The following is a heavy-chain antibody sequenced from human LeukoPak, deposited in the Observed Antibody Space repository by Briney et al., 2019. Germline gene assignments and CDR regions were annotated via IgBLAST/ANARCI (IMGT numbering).Heavy chain of an antibody. CDR2: ISYDGSNK. V-gene: IGHV3-30*18. CDR3: AKDPADIVVVVAATADYYYGMDV. Sequence: GRSLRLSCAASGFTFSNYGMHWVRQAPGKGLEWVAVISYDGSNKYYADPVKARFTISRDNSKNTLYPQMNSLRAGDTALYYCAKDPADIVVVVAATADYYYGMDVWGQGTTVTVSS. CDR1: GFTFSNYG. J-gene: IGHJ6*02. D-gene: IGHD2-15*01.